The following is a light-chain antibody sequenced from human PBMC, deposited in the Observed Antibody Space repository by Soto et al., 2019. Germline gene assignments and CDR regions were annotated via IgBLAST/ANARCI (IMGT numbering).Light chain of an antibody. J-gene: IGKJ2*01. Sequence: DIQMTQSPSSLSASVGDRVTITCRTSQNIDNYLNWYQQKPGKAPKLLIYTATNLQSGVPSRFRGSGYGTDFTLTISSLQPEDFAIYFCQQSYSPPRTFGQGTKVDSK. CDR1: QNIDNY. CDR2: TAT. V-gene: IGKV1-39*01. CDR3: QQSYSPPRT.